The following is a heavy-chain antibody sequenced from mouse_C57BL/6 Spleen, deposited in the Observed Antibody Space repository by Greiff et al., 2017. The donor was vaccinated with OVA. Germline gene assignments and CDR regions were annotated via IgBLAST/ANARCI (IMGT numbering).Heavy chain of an antibody. CDR1: GFTFSSSA. CDR3: ARIWLAMDY. J-gene: IGHJ4*01. D-gene: IGHD2-2*01. V-gene: IGHV5-4*01. CDR2: ISDGGSYT. Sequence: EVHLVESVGGLVKPGGSLKLSCAASGFTFSSSAMSWVRQTPEKRLEWVATISDGGSYTYYPDNVKGRFTISRDNAKNNLYLQMSHLKSEDTAMYYCARIWLAMDYWGQGTSVTVSS.